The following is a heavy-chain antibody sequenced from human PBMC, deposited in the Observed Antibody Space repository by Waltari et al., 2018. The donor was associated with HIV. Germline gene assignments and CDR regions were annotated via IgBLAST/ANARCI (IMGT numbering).Heavy chain of an antibody. CDR3: ASKYCSSTSCHPDAFDI. D-gene: IGHD2-2*01. CDR2: IIPIFGTA. Sequence: QVQLVQSGAEVKKPGSSVKVSCKASGGTFSSYAISWVRQAPGQGLEWMGGIIPIFGTANYAQKFQGRVTITADKSTSTAYMELSSLRSEDTAVYYCASKYCSSTSCHPDAFDIWGQGTMVTVSS. J-gene: IGHJ3*02. CDR1: GGTFSSYA. V-gene: IGHV1-69*06.